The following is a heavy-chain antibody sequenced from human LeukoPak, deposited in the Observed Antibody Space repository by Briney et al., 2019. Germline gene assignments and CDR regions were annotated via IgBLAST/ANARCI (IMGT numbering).Heavy chain of an antibody. V-gene: IGHV3-30*03. D-gene: IGHD3/OR15-3a*01. CDR2: ISYDGSNK. CDR3: ASPGLGPFDY. J-gene: IGHJ4*02. CDR1: GFTFSSYG. Sequence: GGSLRLSCAASGFTFSSYGMHWVRQAPGKGLEWVAVISYDGSNKYYADSVKGRFTISRDNSKNTLYLQMNSLRAEDTALYYCASPGLGPFDYWGQGTLVTVSS.